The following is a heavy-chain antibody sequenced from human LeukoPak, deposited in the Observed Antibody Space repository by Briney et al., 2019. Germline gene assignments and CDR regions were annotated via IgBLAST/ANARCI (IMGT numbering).Heavy chain of an antibody. J-gene: IGHJ5*02. D-gene: IGHD1-26*01. Sequence: SETLSLTCADSGYSISSGYYWGWIRQPPGKGLERIASIYYSGSTYYNPSLKSRVTISVDTSKNQLSLKLSSLTAADTAVYYCARHEYSGSYYGLSWFDPWGQGTLVTVSS. CDR1: GYSISSGYY. CDR3: ARHEYSGSYYGLSWFDP. V-gene: IGHV4-38-2*01. CDR2: IYYSGST.